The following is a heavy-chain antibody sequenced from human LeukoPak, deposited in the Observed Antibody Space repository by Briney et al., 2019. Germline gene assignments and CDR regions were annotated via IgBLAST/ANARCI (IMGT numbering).Heavy chain of an antibody. CDR1: GFTFSSYS. V-gene: IGHV3-21*01. Sequence: PGGSLRLSCAASGFTFSSYSMNWVRQAPGKGLEWVSSISSSSSYIYYADSVKGRFTISRDNAKNSLFLQMNSLRGEDTAVYYCAREEPVFSTIRGGDYWGQGTLVTVSS. CDR3: AREEPVFSTIRGGDY. CDR2: ISSSSSYI. J-gene: IGHJ4*02. D-gene: IGHD3-10*01.